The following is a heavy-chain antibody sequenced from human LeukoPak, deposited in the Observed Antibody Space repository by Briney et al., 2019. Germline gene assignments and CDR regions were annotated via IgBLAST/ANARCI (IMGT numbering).Heavy chain of an antibody. J-gene: IGHJ4*02. D-gene: IGHD2-21*01. Sequence: GGSLRLSCAASGFTFSNAWMTWVRLPPGKGLEWVGRIKSKTDGGTTDYTSPVKGRFTISRDDSASTLYLQMNSLRAEDTAVYYCAKHMGPSAYSSDYWGQGTLVTVSS. CDR3: AKHMGPSAYSSDY. V-gene: IGHV3-15*01. CDR2: IKSKTDGGTT. CDR1: GFTFSNAW.